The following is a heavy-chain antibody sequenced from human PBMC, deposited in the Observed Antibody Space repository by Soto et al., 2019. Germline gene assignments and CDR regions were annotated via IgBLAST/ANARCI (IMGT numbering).Heavy chain of an antibody. CDR2: IHWDDDR. V-gene: IGHV2-5*02. D-gene: IGHD6-13*01. J-gene: IGHJ4*02. Sequence: QITLKESGPPLVKPTQTLTLTCTFSGFSLSTGGVGVGWIRQPPGKALEWLALIHWDDDRRYSPSLKSRLTITKDTSKSQVVLTVTNVDPVDTATYYCAHIRQLVRSDVPFDYWGQGTLVTVSS. CDR1: GFSLSTGGVG. CDR3: AHIRQLVRSDVPFDY.